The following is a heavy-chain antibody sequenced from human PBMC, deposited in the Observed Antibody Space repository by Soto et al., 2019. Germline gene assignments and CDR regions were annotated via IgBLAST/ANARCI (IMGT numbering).Heavy chain of an antibody. CDR3: ARPYHSIDYYYGMDV. CDR2: IIPISGTA. J-gene: IGHJ6*02. Sequence: SVKVSCKASGGTFSSYAISWVRQAPGQGLEWMGGIIPISGTANYAQKFQGRVTITADESTSTAYMELSSLRSEDTAVYYCARPYHSIDYYYGMDVWGQGTTVTVSS. V-gene: IGHV1-69*13. CDR1: GGTFSSYA. D-gene: IGHD2-15*01.